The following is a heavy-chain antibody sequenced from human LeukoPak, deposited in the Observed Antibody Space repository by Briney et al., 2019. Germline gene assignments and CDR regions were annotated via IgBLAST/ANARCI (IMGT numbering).Heavy chain of an antibody. V-gene: IGHV3-20*04. D-gene: IGHD5-18*01. CDR2: INWNGGST. J-gene: IGHJ4*02. CDR1: GFTFDDYG. Sequence: GGSLRLSCAASGFTFDDYGMSWVRQAPGKGLEWVSGINWNGGSTGYADSVKGRFTISRDNAKNSLYLQMNSLRDDDMALYYCARDLSTAMVKPVNWGQGTLVTVSS. CDR3: ARDLSTAMVKPVN.